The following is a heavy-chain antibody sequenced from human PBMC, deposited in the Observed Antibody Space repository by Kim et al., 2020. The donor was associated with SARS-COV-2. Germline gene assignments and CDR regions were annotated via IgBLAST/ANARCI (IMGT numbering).Heavy chain of an antibody. V-gene: IGHV3-15*06. CDR2: T. J-gene: IGHJ4*02. Sequence: TNYAAPVKGRFTISRDDSKNTLYLQMNSLKTEDTAVYYCTTEPPRAWFDYWGRGTLVTVSS. CDR3: TTEPPRAWFDY.